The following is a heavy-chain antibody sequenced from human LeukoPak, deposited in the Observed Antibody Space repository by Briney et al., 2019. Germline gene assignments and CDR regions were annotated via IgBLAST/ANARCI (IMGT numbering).Heavy chain of an antibody. Sequence: GASLKISCKGSGYSFTSYWIGWVRPMPGKGLEWMGITYPGDSDTRYSPSFQGQVTISADKSISTAYLQWSSLKASDTAMYYCARSTSGWEYYFDYWGQGTLVTVSS. J-gene: IGHJ4*02. CDR1: GYSFTSYW. V-gene: IGHV5-51*01. CDR3: ARSTSGWEYYFDY. CDR2: TYPGDSDT. D-gene: IGHD6-19*01.